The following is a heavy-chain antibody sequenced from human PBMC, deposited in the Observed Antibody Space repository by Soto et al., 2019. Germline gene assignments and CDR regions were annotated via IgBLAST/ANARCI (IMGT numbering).Heavy chain of an antibody. J-gene: IGHJ4*02. D-gene: IGHD6-13*01. CDR1: GFTFSSYA. CDR3: AKDWIIAAAGTHFDY. Sequence: GGSLRLSCAASGFTFSSYAMSWVRQAPGKGLEWVSAISGSGGSTYYADSVKGRFTISGDNSKNTLYLQMNSLRAEDTAVYYCAKDWIIAAAGTHFDYWGQGTLVTVSS. CDR2: ISGSGGST. V-gene: IGHV3-23*01.